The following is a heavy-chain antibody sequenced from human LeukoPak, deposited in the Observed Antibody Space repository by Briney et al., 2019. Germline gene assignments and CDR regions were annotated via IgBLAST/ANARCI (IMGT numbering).Heavy chain of an antibody. J-gene: IGHJ6*02. D-gene: IGHD5-18*01. CDR2: INHSGST. Sequence: SETLSLTCAVYGGSFSGYYWSWIRQPPGKGLEWIGEINHSGSTNYNPSLKSRVTISVDTSKNQFSLKLSSVTAADTAVYYCARGERGYSYGFVDVWGQGTTVTVSS. CDR3: ARGERGYSYGFVDV. V-gene: IGHV4-34*01. CDR1: GGSFSGYY.